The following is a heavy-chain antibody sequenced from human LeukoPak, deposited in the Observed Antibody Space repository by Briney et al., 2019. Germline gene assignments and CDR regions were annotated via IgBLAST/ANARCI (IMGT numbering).Heavy chain of an antibody. V-gene: IGHV4-34*01. J-gene: IGHJ6*03. CDR2: INHSGST. Sequence: PSETLSLTCAVYGGSFSGYYWSWIRQPPGKGLEWIGEINHSGSTNYNPSLKSRVTISVDTSKNQFSLKLSAVTAADTAVYYCARDPLYYYYYMDVWGKGTTVTVSS. CDR3: ARDPLYYYYYMDV. CDR1: GGSFSGYY.